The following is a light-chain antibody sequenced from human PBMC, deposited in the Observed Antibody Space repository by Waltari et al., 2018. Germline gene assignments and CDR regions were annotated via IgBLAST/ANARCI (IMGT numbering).Light chain of an antibody. Sequence: DVVLTQSPLSLPVTLGQPAAISCSSSEGLVYSDGNTYLSWIHQRPGQSPRRLIYQVSNRDSGVPDRFAGSGSGTNFILQISRVRAEDLGVYYCMQVTHWPYTFGQGTKLES. CDR2: QVS. J-gene: IGKJ2*01. V-gene: IGKV2-30*01. CDR1: EGLVYSDGNTY. CDR3: MQVTHWPYT.